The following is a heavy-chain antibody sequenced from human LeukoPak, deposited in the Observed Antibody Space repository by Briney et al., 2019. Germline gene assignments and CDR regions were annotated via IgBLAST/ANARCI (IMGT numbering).Heavy chain of an antibody. J-gene: IGHJ5*02. CDR2: INNYDGHDT. CDR1: GFSFRNYA. Sequence: GALRLSCTASGFSFRNYAMYWDRQAPGKGLEFVSAINNYDGHDTYYANSVRGRFTISRDNSKNTLYLQMDSLRSEDMGVYYCVRDALGAYNWFDPWGQGTLVTVSS. D-gene: IGHD1-26*01. V-gene: IGHV3-64*01. CDR3: VRDALGAYNWFDP.